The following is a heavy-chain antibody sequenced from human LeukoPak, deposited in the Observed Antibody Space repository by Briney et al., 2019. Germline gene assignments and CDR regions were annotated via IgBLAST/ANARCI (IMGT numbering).Heavy chain of an antibody. CDR3: ARVPTIFAVVLPDY. CDR2: IYYSGST. V-gene: IGHV4-59*01. Sequence: SETLSLTCTVSGGSISSYYWSWIRQPPGKGLEWIGYIYYSGSTNYNPSLKSRVTISVDTSKNQFSLKLSSVTAADTAVYYCARVPTIFAVVLPDYWGPRTLVTVSS. J-gene: IGHJ4*02. D-gene: IGHD3-3*01. CDR1: GGSISSYY.